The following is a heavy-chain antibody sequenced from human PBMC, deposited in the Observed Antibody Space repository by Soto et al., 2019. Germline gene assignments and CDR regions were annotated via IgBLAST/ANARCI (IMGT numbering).Heavy chain of an antibody. CDR1: GFTFSSYA. V-gene: IGHV3-23*01. Sequence: EVQLLESGGGLVQPGGSLRLSCAASGFTFSSYAMSWVRQAPGKGLEWVSAISGSGGSTYYADSGKGRFTISRDNSKNTLYLQMNSLRAEDTAVYYCAKDVLAGGSSSDYWGQGTLVTVSS. J-gene: IGHJ4*02. CDR2: ISGSGGST. D-gene: IGHD6-6*01. CDR3: AKDVLAGGSSSDY.